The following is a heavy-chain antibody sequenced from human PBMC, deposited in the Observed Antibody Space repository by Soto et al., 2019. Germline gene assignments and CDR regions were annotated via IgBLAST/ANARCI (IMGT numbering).Heavy chain of an antibody. CDR1: GGTFSRYT. CDR3: ARDGTLYDSSAYYYLS. D-gene: IGHD3-22*01. J-gene: IGHJ5*02. CDR2: ITPMFGTP. Sequence: SVKVSCKASGGTFSRYTITWVRQAPGQGLEWMGGITPMFGTPNYAQKFQGRVTITADESTSTAYMELSSLRSEDTAMYYCARDGTLYDSSAYYYLSWGQGTLVTVSS. V-gene: IGHV1-69*13.